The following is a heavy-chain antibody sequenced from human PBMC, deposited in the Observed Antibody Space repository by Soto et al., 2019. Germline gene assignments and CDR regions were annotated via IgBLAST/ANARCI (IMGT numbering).Heavy chain of an antibody. V-gene: IGHV3-48*01. J-gene: IGHJ4*02. CDR1: GITFSPSS. CDR3: MFGSPEQDY. CDR2: IPHSRITT. D-gene: IGHD3-10*02. Sequence: EVQVVESGGGLVQPGGSLRLSCAASGITFSPSSFNWIRQAPGKGLEWVSQIPHSRITTYYADSVKGRFIFSRDDAGNSLHLFMNSLRAEDTAVYYCMFGSPEQDYGGQGTLVTVSS.